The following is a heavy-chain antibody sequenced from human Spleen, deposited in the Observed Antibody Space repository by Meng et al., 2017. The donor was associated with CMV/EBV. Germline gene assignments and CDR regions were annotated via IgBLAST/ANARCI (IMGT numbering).Heavy chain of an antibody. J-gene: IGHJ6*02. Sequence: GGSLRLSCAASGFTFSSHWMTWVRQAPGKGLEWVANINQDGSQKNYVDSVKGRFTISRDNAKNSLFLQMNSLRAEDTAVYYCAGVAAAGRGMDVWGQGTTVTVSS. D-gene: IGHD6-13*01. V-gene: IGHV3-7*04. CDR1: GFTFSSHW. CDR3: AGVAAAGRGMDV. CDR2: INQDGSQK.